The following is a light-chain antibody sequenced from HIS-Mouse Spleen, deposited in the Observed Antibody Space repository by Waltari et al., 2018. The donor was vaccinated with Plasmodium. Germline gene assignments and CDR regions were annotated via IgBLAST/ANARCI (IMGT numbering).Light chain of an antibody. CDR1: ALQTKY. Sequence: SYELPQPPSVSVSPGQTARITCSGDALQTKYAYWYQQKSGQAPVLVIYEDSKRPSGIPERFSGSSSGTMATLTISGAQVEDEADYYCYSTDSSGNHRVFGGGTKLTVL. J-gene: IGLJ3*02. V-gene: IGLV3-10*01. CDR2: EDS. CDR3: YSTDSSGNHRV.